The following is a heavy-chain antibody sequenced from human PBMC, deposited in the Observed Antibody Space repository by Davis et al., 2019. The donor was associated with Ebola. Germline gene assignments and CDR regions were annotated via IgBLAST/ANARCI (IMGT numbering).Heavy chain of an antibody. J-gene: IGHJ4*02. Sequence: ESLKISCAASGFTFSDYYMSWIRQPPGKGLEWIGSIYHSGITYYNPSLKSRVTISVDTSKNQFSLKLSSVTAADTAVYYCEGGILWISWGQGTLVTVSS. CDR3: EGGILWIS. CDR1: GFTFSDYY. V-gene: IGHV4-38-2*01. CDR2: IYHSGIT. D-gene: IGHD2-21*01.